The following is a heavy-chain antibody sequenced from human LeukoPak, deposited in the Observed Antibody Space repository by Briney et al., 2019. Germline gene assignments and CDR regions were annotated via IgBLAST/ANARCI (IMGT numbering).Heavy chain of an antibody. J-gene: IGHJ6*02. CDR1: GGSISSGDYY. CDR3: ARHPTTVVTPHYYYGMDV. CDR2: ISYSGST. Sequence: PSQTLSLTCTVSGGSISSGDYYWTWIRQPPGKGLEWIGYISYSGSTYYNPSLKSRVTISVDTSKNQVSLKLSSVTAADTAVYYCARHPTTVVTPHYYYGMDVWGQGTTVTVSS. D-gene: IGHD4-23*01. V-gene: IGHV4-30-4*01.